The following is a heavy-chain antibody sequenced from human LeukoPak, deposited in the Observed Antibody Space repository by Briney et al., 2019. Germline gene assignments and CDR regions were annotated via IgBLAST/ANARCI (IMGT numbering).Heavy chain of an antibody. J-gene: IGHJ4*02. CDR2: IFHSGST. CDR3: ARGQDY. V-gene: IGHV4-34*01. Sequence: SETLSLTCAVFGGSFSGHFWTWIRQPPGKGLEWIGEIFHSGSTNYDPSLKSRVTISVDTSKNQFSLKLSSVTAADTAVYYCARGQDYWGQGTLVTVSS. CDR1: GGSFSGHF.